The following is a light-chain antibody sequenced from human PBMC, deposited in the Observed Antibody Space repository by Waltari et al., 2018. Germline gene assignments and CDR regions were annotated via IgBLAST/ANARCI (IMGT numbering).Light chain of an antibody. Sequence: QSVLTQPPSVSGAPGQRVTISCTGSSSNIGAGYDVHWYQKLPGTAPKLLIYDNPNRPSGVPDRFSVSKSGTSASLAITGLQAEDEADYYCQSYDSSLSGFYVFGTGTRVTVL. CDR2: DNP. CDR1: SSNIGAGYD. J-gene: IGLJ1*01. CDR3: QSYDSSLSGFYV. V-gene: IGLV1-40*01.